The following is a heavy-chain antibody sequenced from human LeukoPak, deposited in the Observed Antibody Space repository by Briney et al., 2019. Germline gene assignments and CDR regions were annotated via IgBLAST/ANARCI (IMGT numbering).Heavy chain of an antibody. CDR1: GGSISSSNW. CDR2: IYHSGST. Sequence: PSGTLSLTCAVSGGSISSSNWWSWVRQPPGKGLEWIGEIYHSGSTNYNPSLKSRVTISVDTSKNQFSLKLSSVTAADTAVYYCARLLAQKYSYGLYWYFDLWGRGTLVTVSS. V-gene: IGHV4-4*02. CDR3: ARLLAQKYSYGLYWYFDL. J-gene: IGHJ2*01. D-gene: IGHD5-18*01.